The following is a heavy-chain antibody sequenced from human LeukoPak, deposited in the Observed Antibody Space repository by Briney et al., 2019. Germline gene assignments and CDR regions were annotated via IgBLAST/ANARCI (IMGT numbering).Heavy chain of an antibody. D-gene: IGHD3-10*01. V-gene: IGHV5-51*01. J-gene: IGHJ4*02. CDR2: IYPGDSDT. Sequence: GEPLKISCKGSGYSFTNYWIGWVRQMPGKGLEWMGIIYPGDSDTRYSPSFQGQVTISVDKSISTAYLQWSSLKASDTAMYYCARDYRYYYDSGNLDYFDYWGQGTLVTVSS. CDR3: ARDYRYYYDSGNLDYFDY. CDR1: GYSFTNYW.